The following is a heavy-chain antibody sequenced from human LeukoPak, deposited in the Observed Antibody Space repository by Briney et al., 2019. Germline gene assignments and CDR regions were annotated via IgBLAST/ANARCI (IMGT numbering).Heavy chain of an antibody. Sequence: SETLSLTCTVSGGSISSYYWSWIRQPPRKGLEWIGYIYYSGSTNYNPSRKSRVTISVDTSKNQFSLKLSSVTAADTAVYYCARTTEGGYTYDYFYYYYMDVWGKGTTVTISS. CDR2: IYYSGST. J-gene: IGHJ6*03. CDR1: GGSISSYY. CDR3: ARTTEGGYTYDYFYYYYMDV. D-gene: IGHD5-18*01. V-gene: IGHV4-59*01.